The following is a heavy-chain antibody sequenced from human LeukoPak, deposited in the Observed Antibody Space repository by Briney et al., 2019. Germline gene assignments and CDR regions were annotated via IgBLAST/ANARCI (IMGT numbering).Heavy chain of an antibody. CDR1: GYTLTNYG. D-gene: IGHD4-17*01. Sequence: ASEKVPCKASGYTLTNYGITWVRQAPGQGLEWMGWISPYNGNTNYAQKFQGRVTMTTDTSTRTAYMELRNLRSDDTALYYCATEGGWQPTDYGDHVYWGQGTLVTVSS. CDR3: ATEGGWQPTDYGDHVY. V-gene: IGHV1-18*01. J-gene: IGHJ4*02. CDR2: ISPYNGNT.